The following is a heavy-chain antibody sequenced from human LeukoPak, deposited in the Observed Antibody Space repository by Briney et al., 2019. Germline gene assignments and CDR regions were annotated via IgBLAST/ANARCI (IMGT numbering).Heavy chain of an antibody. D-gene: IGHD3-3*01. Sequence: ASVKVSCKASGYTFTSYYMHWVRQAPGQGLEWTGMINPSGGSTSYAQKFQGRVTMTRDTSTSTVYMELSSLRSEDTAVYYCARVAGITIFGVAYFDHWGQGTLVTVSS. CDR1: GYTFTSYY. V-gene: IGHV1-46*01. CDR2: INPSGGST. CDR3: ARVAGITIFGVAYFDH. J-gene: IGHJ4*02.